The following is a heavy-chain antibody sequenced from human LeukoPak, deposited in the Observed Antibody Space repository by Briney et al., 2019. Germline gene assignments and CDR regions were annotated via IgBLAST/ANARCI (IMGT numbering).Heavy chain of an antibody. CDR3: ARDPHCSSTSCYLQLDY. J-gene: IGHJ4*02. V-gene: IGHV4-59*01. CDR2: IYYSGST. CDR1: GGSISSYY. D-gene: IGHD2-2*01. Sequence: PSETLSLTCTVSGGSISSYYWSWIRQPPGKGLEWIGYIYYSGSTNYNPSLKSRVTISVDTSKNQFSLKLSSVTAADTAVCYCARDPHCSSTSCYLQLDYWGQGTLVTVSS.